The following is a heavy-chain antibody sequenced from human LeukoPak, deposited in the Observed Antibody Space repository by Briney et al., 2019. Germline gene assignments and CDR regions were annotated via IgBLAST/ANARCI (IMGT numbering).Heavy chain of an antibody. CDR2: IYYSGST. J-gene: IGHJ5*02. V-gene: IGHV4-39*07. Sequence: SETLSLTCTVSGGSISSSSYYWGWIRQPPGRGLEWIGSIYYSGSTYYNPSLKSRVTISVDTSKNQFSLKLSSVTAADTAVYYCARDKFRFDPWGQGTLVTVSS. CDR1: GGSISSSSYY. D-gene: IGHD2-21*01. CDR3: ARDKFRFDP.